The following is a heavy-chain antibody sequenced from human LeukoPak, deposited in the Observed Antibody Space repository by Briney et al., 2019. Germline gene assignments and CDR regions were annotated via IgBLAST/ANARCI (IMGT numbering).Heavy chain of an antibody. CDR1: GFTFSSYA. V-gene: IGHV3-30*04. Sequence: GGSLRLSCAASGFTFSSYAMHWVRQAPGKGLEWVAIISDDGSDKYYADSVKGRITISRDNSKNTLYLQMNSLRAEDTAVYYCARDLDYYDSSGYSGIDHWGQGTLVTVSS. CDR3: ARDLDYYDSSGYSGIDH. CDR2: ISDDGSDK. J-gene: IGHJ4*02. D-gene: IGHD3-22*01.